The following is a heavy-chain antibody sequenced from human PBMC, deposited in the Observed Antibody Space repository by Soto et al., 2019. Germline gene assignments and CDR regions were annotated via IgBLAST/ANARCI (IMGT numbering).Heavy chain of an antibody. CDR1: GFTFSSYG. D-gene: IGHD5-12*01. CDR3: AKGIYSGYGPFDY. Sequence: GGSLRLSCAASGFTFSSYGMHWVRQAPGKGLEWVAVISYDGSNKYYADSVKGRFTISRDNSKNTLYLQMNSLRAEDTAVYYCAKGIYSGYGPFDYWGQGTLVTVSS. CDR2: ISYDGSNK. J-gene: IGHJ4*02. V-gene: IGHV3-30*18.